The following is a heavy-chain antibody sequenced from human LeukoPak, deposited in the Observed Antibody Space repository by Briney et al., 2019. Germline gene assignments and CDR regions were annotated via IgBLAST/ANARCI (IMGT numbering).Heavy chain of an antibody. CDR2: INPNSGGT. CDR3: ARDIWSSGWYMRGNFDY. V-gene: IGHV1-2*02. J-gene: IGHJ4*02. D-gene: IGHD6-19*01. CDR1: GYTFTGYF. Sequence: ASVKVSCKASGYTFTGYFVHWVRQAPGQGLEWMGWINPNSGGTNYAQKLQGRVTMTTDTSTSTAYMELRSLRSDDTAVHYCARDIWSSGWYMRGNFDYWGQGTLVTVSS.